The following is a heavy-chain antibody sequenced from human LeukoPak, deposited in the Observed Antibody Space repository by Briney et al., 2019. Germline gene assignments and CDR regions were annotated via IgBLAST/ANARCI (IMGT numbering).Heavy chain of an antibody. Sequence: SETLSLTRDVSGGSISSGGYSWSWIRQPPGKGLEWIGYIYHSGSTYYNPSLKSRVTISVDKSKNQFSLKLSSVTAADTAVYYCARGYRQLWFFDYWGQGTLVTVSS. CDR2: IYHSGST. CDR3: ARGYRQLWFFDY. D-gene: IGHD5-18*01. CDR1: GGSISSGGYS. J-gene: IGHJ4*02. V-gene: IGHV4-30-2*01.